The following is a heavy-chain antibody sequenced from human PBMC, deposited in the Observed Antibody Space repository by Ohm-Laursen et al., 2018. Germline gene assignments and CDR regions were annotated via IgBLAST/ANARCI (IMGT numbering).Heavy chain of an antibody. CDR1: GFTFSTYD. CDR3: AREMGSGSSGP. Sequence: GSLRLSCAASGFTFSTYDMNWVRQAPGKGLEWVSHISSSTSVIYYADSVRGRFTISRDNAKNSLYLQMNGLRAEDTAVYYCAREMGSGSSGPWGQGTLVTVSS. J-gene: IGHJ5*02. V-gene: IGHV3-48*01. D-gene: IGHD3-22*01. CDR2: ISSSTSVI.